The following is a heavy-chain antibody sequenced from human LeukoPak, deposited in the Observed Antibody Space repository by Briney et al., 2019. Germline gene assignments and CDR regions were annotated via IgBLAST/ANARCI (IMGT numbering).Heavy chain of an antibody. CDR3: AKGGYSYGRAQGH. D-gene: IGHD5-18*01. V-gene: IGHV3-23*01. J-gene: IGHJ4*02. CDR2: ISGSGGST. Sequence: GGSLRLSCAASGFTFSSYGMSWVRQAPGKGLEWVSAISGSGGSTYYADSVKGRFTISRDNSKNTLYLQMNSLRAEDTAVYYCAKGGYSYGRAQGHWGQGTLVTVSS. CDR1: GFTFSSYG.